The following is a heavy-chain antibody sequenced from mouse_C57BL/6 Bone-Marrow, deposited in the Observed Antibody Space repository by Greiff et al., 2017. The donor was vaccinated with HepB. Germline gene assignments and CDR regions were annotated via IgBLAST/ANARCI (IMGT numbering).Heavy chain of an antibody. CDR1: GYTFTSYW. CDR2: IDPSDSYT. J-gene: IGHJ4*01. Sequence: QVQLQQPGAELVKPGASVKLSCKASGYTFTSYWMQWVKQRPGQGLEWIGEIDPSDSYTNYKQKFKGKATLTVDTSSSTAYMQLSSLTSEDSAVYYCSRSGNRDYAMDYWGQGTSVTVSS. D-gene: IGHD2-1*01. V-gene: IGHV1-50*01. CDR3: SRSGNRDYAMDY.